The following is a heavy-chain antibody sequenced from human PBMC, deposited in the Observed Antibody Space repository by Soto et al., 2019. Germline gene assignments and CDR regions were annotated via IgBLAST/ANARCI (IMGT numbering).Heavy chain of an antibody. CDR2: IHHSGST. Sequence: QVQLQESGPGLVRPSGTVSLTCAVSGVSISSDNWWSWVRKPPGKALEWIGEIHHSGSTNYNPSRKSRVTMSVVPSKDLFSLTLNSVTAADTDVYYCARDQGSHPGDWGQGTLVSVAS. V-gene: IGHV4-4*02. CDR3: ARDQGSHPGD. CDR1: GVSISSDNW. D-gene: IGHD6-13*01. J-gene: IGHJ4*02.